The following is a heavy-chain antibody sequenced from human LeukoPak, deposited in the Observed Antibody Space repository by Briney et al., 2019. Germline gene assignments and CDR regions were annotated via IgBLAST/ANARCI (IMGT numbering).Heavy chain of an antibody. J-gene: IGHJ4*02. D-gene: IGHD3-16*01. CDR3: TRDGGFDY. CDR2: IRSKAYGGTT. CDR1: GFTFGDYA. V-gene: IGHV3-49*04. Sequence: GGSLRLSCTASGFTFGDYAMSWVRQAPGKGLEWVGFIRSKAYGGTTEYAASVKGRFTISRDDSKSTAYLQMNSLKTEDTAVYYCTRDGGFDYWGQGTLVTVSS.